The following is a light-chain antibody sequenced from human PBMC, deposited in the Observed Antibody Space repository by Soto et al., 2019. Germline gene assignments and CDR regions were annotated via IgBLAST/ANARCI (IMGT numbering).Light chain of an antibody. Sequence: EFVLTQSPGTLSLSAGERATLSCRSSQSVSSSYLAWYQQKPGQAPRLLIYGASTRATGIPDRFSGSGSGTDFTLTITRLDPEDFAVYYCQQYGSSPWTFGQGTKVDIK. CDR1: QSVSSSY. V-gene: IGKV3-20*01. CDR2: GAS. CDR3: QQYGSSPWT. J-gene: IGKJ1*01.